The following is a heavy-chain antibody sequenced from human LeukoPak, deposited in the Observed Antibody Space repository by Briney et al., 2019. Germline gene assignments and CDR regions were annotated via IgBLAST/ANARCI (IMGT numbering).Heavy chain of an antibody. J-gene: IGHJ4*02. V-gene: IGHV3-7*01. D-gene: IGHD2-2*01. CDR2: IKHDGSEK. CDR3: ARSDCAYTSCFFDC. CDR1: GFIFSGYW. Sequence: PGGSLRLSCGASGFIFSGYWMNWVRQAPGKGLEWVAKIKHDGSEKTYVDSVKSRFTISRDNARNTLFLHMDSLRVEDTAVYYCARSDCAYTSCFFDCWGQGTLVTVAS.